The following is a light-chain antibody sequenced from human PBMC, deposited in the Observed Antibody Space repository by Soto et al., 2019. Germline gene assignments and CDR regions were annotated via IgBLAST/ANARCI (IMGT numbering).Light chain of an antibody. V-gene: IGKV3-11*01. J-gene: IGKJ1*01. CDR2: DAS. CDR1: QSVGTF. CDR3: QERSNWPRWT. Sequence: EIVLTQSPSTLSLSPGERATLSCRASQSVGTFVAWFQQRPCQAPRVLIYDASSRATGIPVRFSGSGSGTAFTLTITSLELEDFAVNYCQERSNWPRWTFGQGTKVE.